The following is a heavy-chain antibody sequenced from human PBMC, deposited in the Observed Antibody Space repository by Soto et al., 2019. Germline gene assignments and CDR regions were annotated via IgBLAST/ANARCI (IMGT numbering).Heavy chain of an antibody. V-gene: IGHV3-23*01. CDR2: TSIGGNT. CDR1: GFPFNTYA. D-gene: IGHD2-2*01. Sequence: GGSLRLSCEASGFPFNTYAMTWFRQLPGMGLEWVSTTSIGGNTDFAESVRGRFSISRDNSKNTLYLQMNNLRAEDTAIYYCASRPGVLIPPAVFPLDYWGQGTLVTVSS. J-gene: IGHJ4*02. CDR3: ASRPGVLIPPAVFPLDY.